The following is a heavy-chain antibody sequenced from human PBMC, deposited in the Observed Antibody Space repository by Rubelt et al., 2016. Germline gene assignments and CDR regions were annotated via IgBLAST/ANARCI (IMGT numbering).Heavy chain of an antibody. V-gene: IGHV4-39*01. D-gene: IGHD3-16*02. Sequence: QLQLQESGPGLVKPSETLSLTCIVSGGSISSSTYYWGWIRQPPGKGLEWIGNIYYSGTTYYNPSLKSRRTVSLETAKNQFSLKLGLVTAADTAVYYCVGVMSTFGGVIVIGYWGQGTLVTVSS. CDR2: IYYSGTT. CDR3: VGVMSTFGGVIVIGY. J-gene: IGHJ4*02. CDR1: GGSISSSTYY.